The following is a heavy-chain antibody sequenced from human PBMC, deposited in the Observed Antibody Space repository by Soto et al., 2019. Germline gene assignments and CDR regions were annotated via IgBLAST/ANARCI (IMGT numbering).Heavy chain of an antibody. CDR3: AKDISSSRWFGMDV. V-gene: IGHV3-30*18. Sequence: QVQLVESGGGVVQPGRSLRLSCAASGFTFSSYGMHWVRQAPGKGLEWVAVISYDGSNKYYADSVKGRFTISRDNSKNTLYLQMNSLRAEDTAVYYCAKDISSSRWFGMDVWGQGTTVTVSS. CDR2: ISYDGSNK. D-gene: IGHD6-13*01. CDR1: GFTFSSYG. J-gene: IGHJ6*02.